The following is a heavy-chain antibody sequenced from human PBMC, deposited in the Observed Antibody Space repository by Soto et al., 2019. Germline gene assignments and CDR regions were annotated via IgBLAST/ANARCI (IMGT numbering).Heavy chain of an antibody. CDR3: ARAGRDVWSKDSIGWINTDYYMDV. D-gene: IGHD3-3*01. CDR2: IKPDGGER. V-gene: IGHV3-7*01. J-gene: IGHJ6*03. Sequence: EVRLVESGGGLVQPGGSLRLSCAASEFTFSNYWMNWVRQAPGKGLEWVANIKPDGGERNYVDSVKGRFTISRDNAKSSLFLQMTRLRAEDTAVYYCARAGRDVWSKDSIGWINTDYYMDVWGKGTTVSVSS. CDR1: EFTFSNYW.